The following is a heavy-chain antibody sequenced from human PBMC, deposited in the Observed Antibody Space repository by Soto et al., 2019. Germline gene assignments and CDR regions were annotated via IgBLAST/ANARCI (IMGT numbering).Heavy chain of an antibody. J-gene: IGHJ3*02. CDR3: ARIISSKMADAFDI. V-gene: IGHV3-33*01. CDR2: IWYDGSNK. D-gene: IGHD3-10*01. CDR1: GFTFSSYG. Sequence: GGSLRLSCAASGFTFSSYGMHWVRQAPGKGPEWVAVIWYDGSNKYYADSVKGRFTISRDNSKNTLYLQMNSLRAEDTAVYYCARIISSKMADAFDIWGQGTMVTVSS.